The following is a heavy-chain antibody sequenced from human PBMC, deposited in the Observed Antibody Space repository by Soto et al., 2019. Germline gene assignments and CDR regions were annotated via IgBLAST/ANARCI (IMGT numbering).Heavy chain of an antibody. CDR3: ARVRPGVVSSYWFCDL. CDR1: GYIFTSYY. V-gene: IGHV1-2*02. J-gene: IGHJ2*01. CDR2: INPKTGDT. Sequence: GASVKVSCKPSGYIFTSYYMHWVRQAPGQGLEWMGSINPKTGDTRYTQKFQGRVTMTMDTSIKTAYMELNSLRSDDTALYYCARVRPGVVSSYWFCDLWGRGTMGTVSA. D-gene: IGHD7-27*01.